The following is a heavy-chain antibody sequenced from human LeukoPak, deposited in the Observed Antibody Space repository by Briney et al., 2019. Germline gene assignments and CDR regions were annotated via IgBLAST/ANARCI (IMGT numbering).Heavy chain of an antibody. V-gene: IGHV3-23*01. J-gene: IGHJ4*02. CDR1: GLTIRNYA. Sequence: PGRSLRLSCAASGLTIRNYAMNWVRQAPGKGLEWVSSISGSGGGTFYADSVKGRFTISRDNSKKTVYLQMQSLRVEDTAVYYCVKSNNLGGDYWGQGTLVTVSS. CDR2: ISGSGGGT. D-gene: IGHD1/OR15-1a*01. CDR3: VKSNNLGGDY.